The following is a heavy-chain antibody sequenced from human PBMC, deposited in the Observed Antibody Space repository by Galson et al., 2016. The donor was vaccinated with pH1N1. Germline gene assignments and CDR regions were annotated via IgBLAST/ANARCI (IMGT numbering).Heavy chain of an antibody. J-gene: IGHJ6*02. CDR1: GYTFTFTGYF. CDR2: INPYSGDT. V-gene: IGHV1-2*06. CDR3: ARDVAPPGHYAMDV. Sequence: SVKVSCKASGYTFTFTGYFIHWVRQAPGQGLEFEWMGRINPYSGDTDFAQNFQGRVTMTRDTSIGTAYKEVSRLTSDDTAIYYCARDVAPPGHYAMDVWGQGTTVTVSS.